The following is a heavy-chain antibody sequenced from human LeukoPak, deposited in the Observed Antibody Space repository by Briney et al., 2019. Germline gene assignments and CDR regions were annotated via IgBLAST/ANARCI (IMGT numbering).Heavy chain of an antibody. J-gene: IGHJ4*02. CDR1: GFTFDDYG. CDR3: ARDPPRSHSFDY. CDR2: INWNGGST. V-gene: IGHV3-20*04. Sequence: PGGSLRLSCAASGFTFDDYGMSWVRQAPGKGLEWVSGINWNGGSTGYADSVKGRFTVSRDNAKNSPYLQMDSLRAEDTALYYCARDPPRSHSFDYWGQGTLVTVSS.